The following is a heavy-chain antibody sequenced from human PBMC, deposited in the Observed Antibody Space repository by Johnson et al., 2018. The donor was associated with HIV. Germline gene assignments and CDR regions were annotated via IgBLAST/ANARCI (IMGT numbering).Heavy chain of an antibody. CDR1: GFTFSSYG. D-gene: IGHD2-21*02. CDR3: ARGTVCGGDCYSRAFDI. J-gene: IGHJ3*02. V-gene: IGHV3-30*02. Sequence: HVQLVESGGGVVQPGGSLRLSCAASGFTFSSYGMHWVRQAPGKGLEWVTFIRYDGSEKYFADSVKGRFTISRDNSKNTLYLQMGSLRAEDMAVYYCARGTVCGGDCYSRAFDIWGQGTMVTVSA. CDR2: IRYDGSEK.